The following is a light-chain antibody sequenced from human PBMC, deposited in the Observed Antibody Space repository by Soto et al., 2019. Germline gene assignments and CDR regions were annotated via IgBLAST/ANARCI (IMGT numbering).Light chain of an antibody. J-gene: IGLJ2*01. Sequence: QSVLTQPASVSGSPGQSITISCTGTGSDIGRYDFVSWFQQHPGKVPKLVIYEVSSRPSGVSDRFSGSKSGNTASLTISGLQGEDEAEYYCSSYAGSNNFVVFGGGTKLTVL. CDR3: SSYAGSNNFVV. V-gene: IGLV2-14*01. CDR2: EVS. CDR1: GSDIGRYDF.